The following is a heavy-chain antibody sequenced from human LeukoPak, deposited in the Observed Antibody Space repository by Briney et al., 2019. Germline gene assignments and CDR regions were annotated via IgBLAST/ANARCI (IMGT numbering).Heavy chain of an antibody. CDR2: ISSSSDHI. CDR3: ANFVDTSMGGNDY. D-gene: IGHD5-18*01. V-gene: IGHV3-23*01. J-gene: IGHJ4*02. CDR1: GLTFSSHA. Sequence: PGGSLRLSCAASGLTFSSHAMSWVRQAPGKGLEWVSAISSSSDHIYYADSVQGRFTISRDNSKNTLYLQMNSLRAEDTALYYCANFVDTSMGGNDYWGQGTLVTVSS.